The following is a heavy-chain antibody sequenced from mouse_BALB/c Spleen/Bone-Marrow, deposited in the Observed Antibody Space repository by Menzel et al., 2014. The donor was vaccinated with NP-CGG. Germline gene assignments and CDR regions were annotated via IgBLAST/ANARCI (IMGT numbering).Heavy chain of an antibody. V-gene: IGHV5-9-2*01. CDR2: ISGGGSYT. D-gene: IGHD2-14*01. CDR1: GFTFSSYG. Sequence: EVKVVESGGGLVKPGGSLKLSCAASGFTFSSYGMSWVRRTPEKRLEWVATISGGGSYTYYPDSVKGRFTISRDNAKNNLYLQMSSLRSEDTALYYCARGHYRYDAYAMDYWGQGTSVTVSS. J-gene: IGHJ4*01. CDR3: ARGHYRYDAYAMDY.